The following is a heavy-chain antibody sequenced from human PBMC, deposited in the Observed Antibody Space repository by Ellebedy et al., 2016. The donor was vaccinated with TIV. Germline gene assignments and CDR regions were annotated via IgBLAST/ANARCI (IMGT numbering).Heavy chain of an antibody. CDR1: GYTFTSYD. J-gene: IGHJ6*02. CDR2: INPNSGGT. Sequence: ASVKVSXXASGYTFTSYDINWVRQATGQGLEWMGWINPNSGGTNYAQKFQGWVTMTRDTSISTAYMELSRLRSDDTAVYYCARESGKKVGATVPHPYYYYYGMDVWGQGTTVTVSS. CDR3: ARESGKKVGATVPHPYYYYYGMDV. V-gene: IGHV1-2*04. D-gene: IGHD1-26*01.